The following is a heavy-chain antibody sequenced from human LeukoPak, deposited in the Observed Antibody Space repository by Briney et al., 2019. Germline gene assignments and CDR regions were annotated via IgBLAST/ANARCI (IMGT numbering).Heavy chain of an antibody. CDR1: GFTVSSNY. CDR3: ARGRYCSSTSCYKAFDI. CDR2: IYSGGST. J-gene: IGHJ3*02. D-gene: IGHD2-2*02. Sequence: GGSLRLSCAVSGFTVSSNYMSWVRQAPGKGLEWVSVIYSGGSTYYADSVKGRFTISRDNSKNTLYLQMNSLRAEDTAVYYCARGRYCSSTSCYKAFDIWGQGTKVTVSS. V-gene: IGHV3-66*01.